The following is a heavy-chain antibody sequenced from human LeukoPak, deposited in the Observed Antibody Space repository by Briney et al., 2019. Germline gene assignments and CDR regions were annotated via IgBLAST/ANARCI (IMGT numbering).Heavy chain of an antibody. CDR2: ISSSGSTI. D-gene: IGHD6-13*01. CDR3: ARDEIAAAGWYFDL. Sequence: PGGSLRLSCAASGFTFSDYCMSWIRQAPGKGLEWVSYISSSGSTIYYADSVKGRFTISRDNAKNSLYLQMNSLRAEDTAVYYCARDEIAAAGWYFDLWGRGTLVTVSS. CDR1: GFTFSDYC. V-gene: IGHV3-11*01. J-gene: IGHJ2*01.